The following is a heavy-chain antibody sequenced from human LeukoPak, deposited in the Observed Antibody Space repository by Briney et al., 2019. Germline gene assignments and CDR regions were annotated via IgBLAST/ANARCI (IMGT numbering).Heavy chain of an antibody. D-gene: IGHD4-17*01. CDR1: GGSITTYH. J-gene: IGHJ4*02. CDR2: ISYRGSS. Sequence: SSETLSLTCTVSGGSITTYHWGWIRQPPGKGLEWIGYISYRGSSNFNPSLESRVTISMDTSKNLFSLRLRSVSAADTAAYYCARVGDYGADYWGQGTLVTVSS. CDR3: ARVGDYGADY. V-gene: IGHV4-59*01.